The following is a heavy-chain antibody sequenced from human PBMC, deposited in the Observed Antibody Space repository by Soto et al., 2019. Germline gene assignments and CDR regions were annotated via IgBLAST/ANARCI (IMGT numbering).Heavy chain of an antibody. D-gene: IGHD2-2*01. J-gene: IGHJ4*02. V-gene: IGHV4-59*08. CDR3: ARQFCSSTRCLPYFDY. CDR2: IYSSGNT. Sequence: QVQLQESGPGLVKPSETLSLTCTVSGGSISGYYWSWIRQPPGKGLEWIGYIYSSGNTNYDPSLKSRVTISVDTYRNQFSLKLSSVTAADTAVYYCARQFCSSTRCLPYFDYWGQGTLVTVSS. CDR1: GGSISGYY.